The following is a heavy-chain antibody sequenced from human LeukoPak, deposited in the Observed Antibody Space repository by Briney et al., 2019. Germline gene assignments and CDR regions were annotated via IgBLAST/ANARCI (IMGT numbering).Heavy chain of an antibody. Sequence: APVKVSCKASGYTFTSYGISWVRQAPGQGLEWMGWISAYNGNTNYAQKLQGRVTMTTDTSTSTAYMELRSLRSDDTAVYYCASTRASSGLSPTDYWGQGTLVTVSS. J-gene: IGHJ4*02. CDR1: GYTFTSYG. CDR3: ASTRASSGLSPTDY. CDR2: ISAYNGNT. D-gene: IGHD6-19*01. V-gene: IGHV1-18*01.